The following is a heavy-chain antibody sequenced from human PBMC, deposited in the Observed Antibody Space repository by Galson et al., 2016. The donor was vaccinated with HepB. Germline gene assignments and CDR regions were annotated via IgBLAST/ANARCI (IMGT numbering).Heavy chain of an antibody. CDR2: ISGGPDGRT. CDR3: AKLWAPGLITGSTFFDS. Sequence: SLRLSCAASGFTFSYYGMSWVRQAAGKGLEWVSGISGGPDGRTYYADSAKGRFTISRDNSKNTLYLQMTSLRAEDTDVYYCAKLWAPGLITGSTFFDSWGQGTLVTVSS. J-gene: IGHJ4*02. V-gene: IGHV3-23*01. CDR1: GFTFSYYG. D-gene: IGHD1-7*01.